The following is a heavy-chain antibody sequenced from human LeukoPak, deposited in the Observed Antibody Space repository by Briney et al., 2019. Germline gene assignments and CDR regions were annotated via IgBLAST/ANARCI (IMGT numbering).Heavy chain of an antibody. J-gene: IGHJ4*02. CDR3: AKPIGTSNTLDY. CDR1: GFTFSSYG. V-gene: IGHV3-30*18. D-gene: IGHD1-14*01. Sequence: QPGGSLRLSCGASGFTFSSYGMHWVRQAPGKGLEWVAFISHDGSNKYYADSVKGRFTISRDNSKNTLYLQMNTLRAEDTAVFYCAKPIGTSNTLDYWGRGTLVTVST. CDR2: ISHDGSNK.